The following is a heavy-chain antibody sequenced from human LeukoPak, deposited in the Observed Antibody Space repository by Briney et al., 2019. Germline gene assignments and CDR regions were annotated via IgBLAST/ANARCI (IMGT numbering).Heavy chain of an antibody. Sequence: GGSLRLSCAASGFTFSSYSMNWVRQAPGKGLEWVSSISSSSSYIYYADSVKGRFTISRDNAKNSLYLQMNSLRAEDTAVYYCARRAPLVRAFDIWGKGTTVTVSS. V-gene: IGHV3-21*01. CDR3: ARRAPLVRAFDI. J-gene: IGHJ6*04. CDR2: ISSSSSYI. CDR1: GFTFSSYS. D-gene: IGHD6-13*01.